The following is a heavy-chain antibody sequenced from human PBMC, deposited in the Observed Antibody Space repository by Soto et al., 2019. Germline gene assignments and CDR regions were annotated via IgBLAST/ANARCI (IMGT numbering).Heavy chain of an antibody. Sequence: GGSLRLSCAASGFTFSSYAMSWVRQAPGKGLEWVSAISGSGGSTYYADSVKGRFTISRDNSKNTLYLQMNSLRAEDTTVYYCATCPPRDYYYYGMDVWGQGTTVTVSS. D-gene: IGHD3-10*01. CDR3: ATCPPRDYYYYGMDV. J-gene: IGHJ6*02. V-gene: IGHV3-23*01. CDR1: GFTFSSYA. CDR2: ISGSGGST.